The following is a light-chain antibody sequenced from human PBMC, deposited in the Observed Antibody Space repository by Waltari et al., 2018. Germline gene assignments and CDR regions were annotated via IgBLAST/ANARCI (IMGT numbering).Light chain of an antibody. V-gene: IGKV3-15*01. CDR1: QSVGTN. CDR3: QQYHNWPPWA. J-gene: IGKJ1*01. Sequence: SVSPGERATLSCRASQSVGTNLAWYQQRPGQAPRLLLYGASSRATGIPARFSGSGSGTDFTLTINSLQPEDFALYYCQQYHNWPPWAFGQGTKVEIK. CDR2: GAS.